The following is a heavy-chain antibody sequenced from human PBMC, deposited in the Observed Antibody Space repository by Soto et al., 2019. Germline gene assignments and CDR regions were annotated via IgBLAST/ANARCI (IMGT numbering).Heavy chain of an antibody. CDR1: GASISNDY. CDR2: IYNGGSP. J-gene: IGHJ6*02. CDR3: ARVIDARFGELSPNNYFPMDA. Sequence: PSETLSLTCTVSGASISNDYWSWIRQPPGKRLEYIGFIYNGGSPNYNPSLESRLTISPDTSQNQFSLKLKSVTAADTAVYYCARVIDARFGELSPNNYFPMDAWVQWTSVT. D-gene: IGHD3-10*01. V-gene: IGHV4-59*01.